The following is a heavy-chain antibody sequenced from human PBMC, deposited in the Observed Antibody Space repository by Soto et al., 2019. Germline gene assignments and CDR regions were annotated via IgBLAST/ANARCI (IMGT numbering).Heavy chain of an antibody. Sequence: WIRQHPGKGLEWIGYIYYSGSTYYNPSLKSRVTISVDTSKNQFSLKLSSVTAADTAVYYCARFFSGGYLAYWGQGTLVTVS. CDR2: IYYSGST. V-gene: IGHV4-31*02. CDR3: ARFFSGGYLAY. D-gene: IGHD3-22*01. J-gene: IGHJ4*02.